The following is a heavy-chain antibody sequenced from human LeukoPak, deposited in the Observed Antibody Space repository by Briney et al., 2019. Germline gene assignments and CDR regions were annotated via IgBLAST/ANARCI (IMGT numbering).Heavy chain of an antibody. CDR3: ARGWRAARIAVAGIPHDAFDI. CDR1: GYTFTSYC. CDR2: INPSGGST. D-gene: IGHD6-19*01. Sequence: ASVKVSCKASGYTFTSYCMHWVRQAPGQGLEWMGIINPSGGSTSYAQKFQGRVTMTRDTSTSTVYMELSSLRSEDTAVYYCARGWRAARIAVAGIPHDAFDIWGQGTMVTVSS. V-gene: IGHV1-46*01. J-gene: IGHJ3*02.